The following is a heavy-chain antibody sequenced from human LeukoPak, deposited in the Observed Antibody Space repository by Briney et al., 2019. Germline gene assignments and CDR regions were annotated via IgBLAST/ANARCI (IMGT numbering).Heavy chain of an antibody. J-gene: IGHJ3*02. CDR3: ARDRLDSSGYGWDAFDI. D-gene: IGHD3-22*01. CDR1: GFTFSSYS. V-gene: IGHV3-21*01. Sequence: GGSLRLSCAASGFTFSSYSMNWVRQAPGKGLEWVSSISSSSSYIYYADSVKGRFTISRDNAKNSLYLQMNSLRAEDTAVYYCARDRLDSSGYGWDAFDIWGQGTMVTVSS. CDR2: ISSSSSYI.